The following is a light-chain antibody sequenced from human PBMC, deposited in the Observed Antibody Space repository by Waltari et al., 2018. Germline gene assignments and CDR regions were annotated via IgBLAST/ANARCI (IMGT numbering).Light chain of an antibody. CDR2: DVS. CDR3: CSFTSRSTWV. V-gene: IGLV2-14*01. CDR1: SSDVGGYNY. J-gene: IGLJ3*02. Sequence: QSALTQPASVSGSPGQSITISCTGTSSDVGGYNYVSWYQQHPGKVSKLLIFDVSNRPSGVSNRFSGSKSGNTASLTISGLQAEDESDYYCCSFTSRSTWVFGGGTKLTVL.